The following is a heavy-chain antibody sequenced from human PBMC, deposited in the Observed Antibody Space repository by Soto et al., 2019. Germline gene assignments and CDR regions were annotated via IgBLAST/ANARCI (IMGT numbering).Heavy chain of an antibody. D-gene: IGHD3-10*01. CDR1: GYTFTSYG. CDR2: ISAYNGNT. Sequence: ASVKVSCKASGYTFTSYGISWVRQAPGQGLEWMGWISAYNGNTNYAQKLQGRVTMTTGTSTSTAYMELRSLRSDDTAVYYCARELDGSGSGAAFDIWGQGTMVTVSS. J-gene: IGHJ3*02. V-gene: IGHV1-18*01. CDR3: ARELDGSGSGAAFDI.